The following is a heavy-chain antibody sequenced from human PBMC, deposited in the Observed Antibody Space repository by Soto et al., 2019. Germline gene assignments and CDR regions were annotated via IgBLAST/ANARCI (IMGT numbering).Heavy chain of an antibody. CDR1: GYTFTNYP. CDR2: INTGNGDT. CDR3: ATNAFDY. J-gene: IGHJ4*02. Sequence: QVHLVQSGAEVKKPGASVKVSCKTSGYTFTNYPIHWVRQAPGQGLEWLGWINTGNGDTRYSPKFQGRVTLTSDTSATSVYLELNNLRSEDTSMFYCATNAFDYWGQGTLVTV. D-gene: IGHD1-1*01. V-gene: IGHV1-3*04.